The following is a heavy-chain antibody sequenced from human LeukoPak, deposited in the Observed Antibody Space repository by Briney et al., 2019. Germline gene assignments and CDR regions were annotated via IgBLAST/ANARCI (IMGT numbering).Heavy chain of an antibody. CDR3: ARELSAAGRWGAFDI. J-gene: IGHJ3*02. CDR1: GYTFTGYY. Sequence: ASLKVSCKASGYTFTGYYMHWVRQAPGQGLEWMGWINPNSGDTNYAQKFQGRVTMTRDTSISTAYMELSRLRSDDTAVYYCARELSAAGRWGAFDIWGQGTTVTVSS. D-gene: IGHD6-13*01. V-gene: IGHV1-2*02. CDR2: INPNSGDT.